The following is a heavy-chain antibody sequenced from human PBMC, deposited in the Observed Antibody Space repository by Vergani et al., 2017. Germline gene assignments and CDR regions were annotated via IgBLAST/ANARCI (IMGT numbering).Heavy chain of an antibody. D-gene: IGHD3-22*01. CDR3: AGVLYYDSNGYRYVDY. V-gene: IGHV4-30-4*08. CDR1: GCPISSGDYY. CDR2: IYYSGST. Sequence: QVQLQESGPGLVKPSQTLSLPCTVSGCPISSGDYYWSWIRQPPGKGLEWIGYIYYSGSTDYNPSLKSRVTISVDTSKNQFSRKVSSVSAAVTSVYYCAGVLYYDSNGYRYVDYWGQGTLVTVSS. J-gene: IGHJ4*02.